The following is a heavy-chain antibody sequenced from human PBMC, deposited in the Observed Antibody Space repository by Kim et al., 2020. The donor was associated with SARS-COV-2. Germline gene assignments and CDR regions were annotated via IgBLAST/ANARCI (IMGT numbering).Heavy chain of an antibody. CDR1: GSGFTHYD. D-gene: IGHD3-10*01. CDR2: MEPNSGNT. CDR3: AFAVRSWLGALRRPVYFDR. Sequence: ASVKVSCKASGSGFTHYDLNWVRQVTGQRLEWMGWMEPNSGNTGYGQKFQGRVTMTRDTSTSTAYMDLSGLRSEDTAVYFCAFAVRSWLGALRRPVYFDRWGQGTLVTVSA. V-gene: IGHV1-8*02. J-gene: IGHJ4*02.